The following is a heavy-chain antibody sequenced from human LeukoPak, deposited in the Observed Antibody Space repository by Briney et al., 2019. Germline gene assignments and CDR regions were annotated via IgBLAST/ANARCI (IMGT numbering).Heavy chain of an antibody. D-gene: IGHD3-22*01. CDR2: IGWDGGYT. J-gene: IGHJ4*02. CDR1: GFTFSSYS. V-gene: IGHV3-43D*03. Sequence: PGGSLRLSCAASGFTFSSYSMNWVRQAPGKGLEWVSLIGWDGGYTYYADSVKGRFTISRDNSKNSLYLQMNSLRAEDTALYYCAKGGVYDSSVYFDYWGQGTLVTVSS. CDR3: AKGGVYDSSVYFDY.